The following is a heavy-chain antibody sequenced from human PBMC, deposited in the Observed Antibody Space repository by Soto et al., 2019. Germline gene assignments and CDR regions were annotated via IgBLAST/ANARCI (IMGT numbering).Heavy chain of an antibody. CDR2: ITGSGGNI. D-gene: IGHD6-19*01. V-gene: IGHV3-23*01. Sequence: EVQLLESGGGLVQPGGSLRLSCAASGFTFSYYAMSWVRQAPGKGPEWVSGITGSGGNIYYADSVKDRFTISRDNSKNTLSLQMNSLRVEDTAVYYCASLEQWLPRDYWGQGTLVTVSS. J-gene: IGHJ4*02. CDR3: ASLEQWLPRDY. CDR1: GFTFSYYA.